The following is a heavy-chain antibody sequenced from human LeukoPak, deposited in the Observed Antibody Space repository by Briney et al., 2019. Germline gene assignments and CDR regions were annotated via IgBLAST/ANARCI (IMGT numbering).Heavy chain of an antibody. CDR2: ISAYNGNT. CDR1: GYTFTTYG. Sequence: ASVKVSCKASGYTFTTYGISWVRQAPGQGLEWMGWISAYNGNTDYAQKLQGRVTMTIDTSTGTAYMELRSLRSDDTAVYYCARDSGSLSGAYGMDVWGQGTTVTVSS. V-gene: IGHV1-18*01. D-gene: IGHD1-26*01. CDR3: ARDSGSLSGAYGMDV. J-gene: IGHJ6*02.